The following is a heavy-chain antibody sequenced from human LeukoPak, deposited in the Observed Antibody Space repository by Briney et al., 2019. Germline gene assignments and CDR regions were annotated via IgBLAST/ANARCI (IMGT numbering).Heavy chain of an antibody. V-gene: IGHV4-59*08. Sequence: SETLSLTCTVSGGSISSYYWSWIRQPPGKGLEWIGYIYYTGTTSYNPSLKSRVTISVDTSKNQFSLRLTSVTAADTALYYCAIQSKGYTYGHNYWGQGTLVTVSS. J-gene: IGHJ4*02. CDR1: GGSISSYY. CDR3: AIQSKGYTYGHNY. CDR2: IYYTGTT. D-gene: IGHD5-18*01.